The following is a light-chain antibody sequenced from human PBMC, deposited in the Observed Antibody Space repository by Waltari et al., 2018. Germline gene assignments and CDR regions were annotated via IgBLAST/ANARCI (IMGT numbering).Light chain of an antibody. CDR1: QSVSRT. Sequence: EIVLTPSPGTLSLSPGERATLSCRASQSVSRTLAWYQQKPGQAPRLLIYDASSRATGIPDRFSGSGSGTDFSLTISMLEPEDFAVYYCQKYGTLPATFGQGTKVEIK. CDR3: QKYGTLPAT. CDR2: DAS. J-gene: IGKJ1*01. V-gene: IGKV3-20*01.